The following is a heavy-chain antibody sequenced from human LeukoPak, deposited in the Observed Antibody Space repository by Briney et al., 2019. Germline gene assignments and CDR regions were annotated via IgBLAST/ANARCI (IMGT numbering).Heavy chain of an antibody. CDR1: GFSFSTYA. Sequence: GGSLRLSCAASGFSFSTYAMSWVRQAPGKGLEWVSSFSFNGESTYYADSAKGRFTISRDNSENTLYLQMNSLRAEDTAVYYCARSAAAGFSYYSYYLDVWGKGTTVTIFS. CDR2: FSFNGEST. D-gene: IGHD6-13*01. V-gene: IGHV3-23*01. CDR3: ARSAAAGFSYYSYYLDV. J-gene: IGHJ6*03.